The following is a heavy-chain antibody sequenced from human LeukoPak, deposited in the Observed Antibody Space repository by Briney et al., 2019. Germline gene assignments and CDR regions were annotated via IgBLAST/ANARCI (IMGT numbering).Heavy chain of an antibody. CDR2: IKQDGSEK. V-gene: IGHV3-7*01. D-gene: IGHD3-22*01. J-gene: IGHJ4*02. CDR1: GFTFSSYW. CDR3: ARDPSRSYYDSSGYFYYFDC. Sequence: GGFLRLSCAASGFTFSSYWMSWVRQAPGKGLEWVANIKQDGSEKYYVDSVKGRFTISRDNAKNSLYLQMSSLRAEDTAVYYCARDPSRSYYDSSGYFYYFDCWGQGTLVTVSS.